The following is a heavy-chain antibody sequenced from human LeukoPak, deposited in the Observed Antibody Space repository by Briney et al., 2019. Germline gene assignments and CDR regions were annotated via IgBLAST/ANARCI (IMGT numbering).Heavy chain of an antibody. J-gene: IGHJ4*02. V-gene: IGHV1-69*04. CDR3: ARGAYDLDQTTFGY. Sequence: GSSVKVSCKASGGTFSSYAISWVRQAPGQGLEWMGRIIPIFGIANYAQKFQGRVTITADKSTSTAYMELSSLRSEDTAVYYCARGAYDLDQTTFGYWGQGTLVTVSS. CDR2: IIPIFGIA. CDR1: GGTFSSYA. D-gene: IGHD3-3*01.